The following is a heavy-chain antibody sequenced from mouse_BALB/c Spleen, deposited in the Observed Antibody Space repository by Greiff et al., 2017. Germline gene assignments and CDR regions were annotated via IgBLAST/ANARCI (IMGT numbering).Heavy chain of an antibody. D-gene: IGHD2-10*02. J-gene: IGHJ4*01. CDR3: TRRGYGNYLDY. V-gene: IGHV1-69*02. Sequence: QVQLQQPGAELVRPGASVKLSCKASGYTFTSYWINWVKQRPGQGLEWIGNIYPSDSYTNYNQKFKDKATLTVDKSSSTAYMQLSSPTSEDSAVYYCTRRGYGNYLDYWGQGTSVTVSS. CDR1: GYTFTSYW. CDR2: IYPSDSYT.